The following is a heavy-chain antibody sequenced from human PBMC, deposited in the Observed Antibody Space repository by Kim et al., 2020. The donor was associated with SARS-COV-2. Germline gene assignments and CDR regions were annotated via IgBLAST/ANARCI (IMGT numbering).Heavy chain of an antibody. CDR2: IYYSGST. J-gene: IGHJ4*02. V-gene: IGHV4-39*01. CDR1: GGSISSSSYY. CDR3: AGHSPPPATLLIAVAGSTNFDY. Sequence: SETLSLTCTVSGGSISSSSYYWGWIRQPPGKGLEWIGSIYYSGSTYSNPSLKSRVTISVDTSKNQFSLKLSSVTAADTAVYYCAGHSPPPATLLIAVAGSTNFDYWGQGTLVTVSS. D-gene: IGHD6-19*01.